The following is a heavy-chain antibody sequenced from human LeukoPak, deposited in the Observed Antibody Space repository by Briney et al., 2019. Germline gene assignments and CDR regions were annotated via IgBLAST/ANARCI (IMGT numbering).Heavy chain of an antibody. Sequence: GASVKVSCKASGYTFTGYYMHWVRQAPGQGLEWMGGIIPIFGTANYAQKFQGRVTITTDESTSTAYMELSSLRSEDTAVYYCARGETYYDIWGQGTLVTVSS. CDR2: IIPIFGTA. J-gene: IGHJ4*02. CDR1: GYTFTGYY. V-gene: IGHV1-69*05. CDR3: ARGETYYDI. D-gene: IGHD3-9*01.